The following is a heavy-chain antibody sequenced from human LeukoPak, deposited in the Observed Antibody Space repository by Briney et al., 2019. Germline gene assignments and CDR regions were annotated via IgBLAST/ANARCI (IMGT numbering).Heavy chain of an antibody. CDR3: ARDRRSSWTFDY. CDR2: INHSGST. D-gene: IGHD6-13*01. J-gene: IGHJ4*02. CDR1: GGSFSGYY. V-gene: IGHV4-34*01. Sequence: SETLSLTCAVYGGSFSGYYWSWTRQPPGKGLEWIGEINHSGSTNYNPSLKSRVTISVDTSKNQFSLKLSSVTAADTAVYYCARDRRSSWTFDYWGQGTLVTVSS.